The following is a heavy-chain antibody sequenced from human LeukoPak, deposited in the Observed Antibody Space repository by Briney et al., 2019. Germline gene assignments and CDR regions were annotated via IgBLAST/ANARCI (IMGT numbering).Heavy chain of an antibody. CDR3: ARLGYYDSFFATWDY. D-gene: IGHD3-22*01. CDR1: GYIFTSYW. Sequence: GESLKISCKGSGYIFTSYWIGWVRQMPGKGLEWMGIIYPGDSDTRYSPSFQGQVTISADKSISTAYLQWSSLKASDTAMYYCARLGYYDSFFATWDYWGQETLVTVSS. J-gene: IGHJ4*02. V-gene: IGHV5-51*01. CDR2: IYPGDSDT.